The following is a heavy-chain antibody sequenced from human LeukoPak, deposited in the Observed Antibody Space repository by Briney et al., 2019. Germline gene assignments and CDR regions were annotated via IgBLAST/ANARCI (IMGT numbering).Heavy chain of an antibody. CDR3: AKDSGSYSYFDY. D-gene: IGHD1-26*01. J-gene: IGHJ4*02. Sequence: GGSLRLSCAASGFTFSSYAMSWVRQAPGKGLEWVSGISWNSGSIGYADSVKGRFTISRDNAKNSLYLQMNSLRAEDTALYYCAKDSGSYSYFDYWGQGTLVTVSS. CDR2: ISWNSGSI. CDR1: GFTFSSYA. V-gene: IGHV3-9*01.